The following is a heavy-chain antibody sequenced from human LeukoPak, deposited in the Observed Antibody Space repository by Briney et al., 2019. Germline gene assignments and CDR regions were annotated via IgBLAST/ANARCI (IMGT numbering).Heavy chain of an antibody. Sequence: GGSLRLSCAASGFTFSSYAMSWVRQAPGKGLEWVSGISGSGGGTYNADSVKGRFTISRDNSRNTLYLQMNSLRAEDTAVYYCAKNGVNYWYFDLWGRGTLVTVSS. CDR2: ISGSGGGT. CDR3: AKNGVNYWYFDL. V-gene: IGHV3-23*01. J-gene: IGHJ2*01. CDR1: GFTFSSYA. D-gene: IGHD2-8*01.